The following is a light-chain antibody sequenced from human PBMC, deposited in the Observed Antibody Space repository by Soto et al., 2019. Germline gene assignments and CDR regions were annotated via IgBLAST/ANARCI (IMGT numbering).Light chain of an antibody. CDR1: QDISNF. Sequence: DIQMTQSPASLSASVGDRVTITCQASQDISNFLTWYQQKPGKAPKLLMYDASNLATGVPSRFSGSGSGTEFTLTISSLQPEDIAVYYCQQYDNLPALAFGGGTKVDI. CDR2: DAS. V-gene: IGKV1-33*01. CDR3: QQYDNLPALA. J-gene: IGKJ4*01.